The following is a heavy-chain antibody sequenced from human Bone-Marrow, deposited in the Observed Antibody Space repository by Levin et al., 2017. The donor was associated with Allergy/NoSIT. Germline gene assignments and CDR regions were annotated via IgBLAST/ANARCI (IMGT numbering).Heavy chain of an antibody. CDR2: ISSSSATI. J-gene: IGHJ5*02. D-gene: IGHD6-13*01. CDR3: ASQGSSWYNWFDP. CDR1: RFTFSNSG. V-gene: IGHV3-48*02. Sequence: PGGSLRLSCAASRFTFSNSGMNWVRQAPGKGLEWVSFISSSSATIYYADSVKGRFTIFRDNAKNSLYLQMNSLRDEDTAVYYCASQGSSWYNWFDPWGQGTLVIVSS.